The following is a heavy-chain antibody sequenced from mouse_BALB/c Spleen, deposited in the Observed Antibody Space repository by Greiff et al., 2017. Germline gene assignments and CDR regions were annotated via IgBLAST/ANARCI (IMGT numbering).Heavy chain of an antibody. CDR1: GYTFTSYV. J-gene: IGHJ3*01. V-gene: IGHV1-14*01. CDR3: ARGRATATLAPFAY. CDR2: INPYNDGT. D-gene: IGHD1-2*01. Sequence: VQLQQSGPELVKPGASVKMSCKASGYTFTSYVMHWVKQKPGQGLEWIGYINPYNDGTKYNEKFKGKATLTSDKSSSTAYMELSSLTSEDSAVYYCARGRATATLAPFAYWGQGTLVTVSA.